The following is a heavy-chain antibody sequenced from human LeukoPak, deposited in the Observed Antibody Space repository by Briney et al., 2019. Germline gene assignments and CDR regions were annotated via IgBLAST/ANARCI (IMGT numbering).Heavy chain of an antibody. Sequence: ASVKVSCKASGYTFTSYGINWVRQAPGQGLDWIVSISAYNGDTNYAQKLQGRVTMTTDTSTSTAYMELRSLRSDDTAVYYCARTSHYVDIAATIPYGIYYFDYWGQGTLVTVSS. CDR3: ARTSHYVDIAATIPYGIYYFDY. CDR1: GYTFTSYG. D-gene: IGHD5-12*01. CDR2: ISAYNGDT. J-gene: IGHJ4*02. V-gene: IGHV1-18*01.